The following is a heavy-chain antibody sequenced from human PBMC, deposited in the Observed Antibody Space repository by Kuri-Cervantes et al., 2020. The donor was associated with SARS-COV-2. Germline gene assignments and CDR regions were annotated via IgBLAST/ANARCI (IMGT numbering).Heavy chain of an antibody. D-gene: IGHD5-18*01. V-gene: IGHV3-21*01. CDR1: GFTFSSYW. J-gene: IGHJ6*03. CDR3: ARLDGIELWLRSLYYMDV. Sequence: GGSLRLSCAASGFTFSSYWMNWVRQAPGKGLEWVSSISSKSSYRYYADSVKGRFTMSRDDGRNSLYLQMNSLRAEDTAVYYCARLDGIELWLRSLYYMDVWGKGTSVTVSS. CDR2: ISSKSSYR.